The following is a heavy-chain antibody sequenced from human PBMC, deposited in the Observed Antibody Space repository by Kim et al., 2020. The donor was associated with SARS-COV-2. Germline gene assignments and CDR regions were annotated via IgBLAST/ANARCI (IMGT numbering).Heavy chain of an antibody. V-gene: IGHV3-23*01. CDR3: VKYTAYDSGAFDV. J-gene: IGHJ3*01. CDR2: ITGNGANT. CDR1: GFTFNNYA. D-gene: IGHD5-12*01. Sequence: GGSLRLSCATSGFTFNNYAMSWVRQAPGKGLEWVSAITGNGANTYYPDSVKGRFTISREYSENTLYLQMNSLRAEDTALYYCVKYTAYDSGAFDVWGHGTMVTVSS.